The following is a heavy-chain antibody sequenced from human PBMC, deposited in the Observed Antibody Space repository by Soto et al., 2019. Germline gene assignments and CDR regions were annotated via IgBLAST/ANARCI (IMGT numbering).Heavy chain of an antibody. CDR3: ARVIMITFGGAPGDY. CDR1: GYTFTSYG. Sequence: QVQLVQSGAEVKKPGASVKVSCKASGYTFTSYGISWVRQAPGQGLEWMGWISAYNGNTNYAQKLQGRVTMTTDTSTSTAYMELRSLSSGDTAVYYCARVIMITFGGAPGDYWGQGSLVTVSS. D-gene: IGHD3-16*01. V-gene: IGHV1-18*01. CDR2: ISAYNGNT. J-gene: IGHJ4*02.